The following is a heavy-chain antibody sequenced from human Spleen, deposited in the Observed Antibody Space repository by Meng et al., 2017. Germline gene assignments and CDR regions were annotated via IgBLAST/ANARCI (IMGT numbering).Heavy chain of an antibody. Sequence: QVQRQQWGAGLLKPSETLSLTCAVYGGSFSGYYWSWIRQPPGKGLEWIGEINHSGSTNYNPSLKSRVTISVDTSKNQFSLKLSSVTAADTAVYYCARGRFSSSRRGVDYWGQGTLVTVSS. J-gene: IGHJ4*02. D-gene: IGHD6-6*01. CDR2: INHSGST. CDR3: ARGRFSSSRRGVDY. V-gene: IGHV4-34*01. CDR1: GGSFSGYY.